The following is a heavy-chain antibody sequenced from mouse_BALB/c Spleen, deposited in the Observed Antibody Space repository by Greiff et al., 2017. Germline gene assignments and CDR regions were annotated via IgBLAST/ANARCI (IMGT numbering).Heavy chain of an antibody. CDR1: GFNIKDYY. CDR3: ARYYYGYDGAMDY. D-gene: IGHD2-2*01. Sequence: VQLQQSGAELVRPGALVKLSCKASGFNIKDYYMHWVKQRPEQGLEWIGRIDPANGNTKYDPKFQGKATITADTSSNTAYLQLSSLTSEDTAVYYCARYYYGYDGAMDYWGQGTSVTVSS. V-gene: IGHV14-1*02. J-gene: IGHJ4*01. CDR2: IDPANGNT.